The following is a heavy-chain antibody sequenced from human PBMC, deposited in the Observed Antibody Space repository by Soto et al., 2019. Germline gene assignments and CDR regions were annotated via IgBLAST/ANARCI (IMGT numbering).Heavy chain of an antibody. CDR2: INPNSGGT. CDR1: GYTFTGYY. Sequence: ASVKVSCKASGYTFTGYYMHWVRQAPGQGLEWMGWINPNSGGTNYAQKFQGRVTMTRDTSISTAYMELSRLRSDDTAVYYRARGYCSSTSCYSVAPYYYYGMDVWGQGTTVTVSS. D-gene: IGHD2-2*02. J-gene: IGHJ6*02. V-gene: IGHV1-2*02. CDR3: ARGYCSSTSCYSVAPYYYYGMDV.